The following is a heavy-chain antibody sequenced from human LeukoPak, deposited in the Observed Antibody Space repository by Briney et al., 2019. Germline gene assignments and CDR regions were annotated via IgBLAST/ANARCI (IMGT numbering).Heavy chain of an antibody. J-gene: IGHJ6*03. V-gene: IGHV3-7*01. CDR3: ARVLPAPVDYYYMDV. CDR1: VFTFSSYW. CDR2: IKGDESEK. D-gene: IGHD2-2*01. Sequence: PGGSLRLSCAASVFTFSSYWMTWVRQAPGKGLEWVGNIKGDESEKYYVDSVKGRFTISRDNAKNSLYLQMNSLTAEDTAVYYCARVLPAPVDYYYMDVWGKGTTVTVSS.